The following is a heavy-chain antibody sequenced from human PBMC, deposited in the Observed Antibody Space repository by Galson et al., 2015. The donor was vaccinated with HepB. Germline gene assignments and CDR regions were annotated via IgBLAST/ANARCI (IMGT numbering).Heavy chain of an antibody. Sequence: SLRLSCAASGFTFSSYWMSWVHQAPGKGLEWVAAISYDGSNKYYADSVKGRFTISRDNSKNTLYLQMNSLRAEDTAVYYCAKAEGIGDSPGVDVWGQGTTVTVSS. J-gene: IGHJ6*02. V-gene: IGHV3-30*18. CDR2: ISYDGSNK. CDR1: GFTFSSYW. CDR3: AKAEGIGDSPGVDV. D-gene: IGHD2-15*01.